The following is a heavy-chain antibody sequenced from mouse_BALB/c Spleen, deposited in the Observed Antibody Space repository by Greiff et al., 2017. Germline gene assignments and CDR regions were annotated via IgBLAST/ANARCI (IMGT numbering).Heavy chain of an antibody. CDR3: ARDGNGNYSYYFDY. CDR1: GYTFTDHY. Sequence: VQLQQSGPELVKPGASVKMSCKASGYTFTDHYMDWVKQSPGESFEWIGRVNPYNGGTSYNQKFKGKATLTVDKSSSTAYMELNSLTSEDSAVYYCARDGNGNYSYYFDYWGQGTTLTVSS. V-gene: IGHV1-19*01. CDR2: VNPYNGGT. D-gene: IGHD2-1*01. J-gene: IGHJ2*01.